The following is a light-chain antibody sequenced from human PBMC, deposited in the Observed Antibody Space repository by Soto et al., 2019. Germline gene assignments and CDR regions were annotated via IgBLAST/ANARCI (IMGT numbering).Light chain of an antibody. V-gene: IGKV3-20*01. Sequence: EIVLTQSPGTLSLSPGERATLSCRASQSVSSNYLAWYQQRPGQAPRLLIYGASSRAIGIPDRFAGSGSGTDFTLTISSLEPEDFAVYYCQQYGSSPWTFGQGTKVEIK. CDR3: QQYGSSPWT. CDR2: GAS. CDR1: QSVSSNY. J-gene: IGKJ1*01.